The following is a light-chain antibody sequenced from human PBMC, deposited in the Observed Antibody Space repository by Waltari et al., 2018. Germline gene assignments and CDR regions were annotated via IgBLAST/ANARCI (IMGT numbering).Light chain of an antibody. CDR3: NSYTSTSTRVV. J-gene: IGLJ3*02. CDR1: SNDVGAYNY. Sequence: QSALTQPASVSGSPGQSITISCTGTSNDVGAYNYVSWYQQHPGKAPKLMIYEVSNRPSCVPSRFSGSKSGNTASLTIAGLQAEDEADYYCNSYTSTSTRVVFGGGTKLTVL. V-gene: IGLV2-14*01. CDR2: EVS.